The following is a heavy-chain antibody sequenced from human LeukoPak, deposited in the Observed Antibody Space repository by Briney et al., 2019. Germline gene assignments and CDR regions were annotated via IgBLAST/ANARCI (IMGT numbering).Heavy chain of an antibody. D-gene: IGHD3-22*01. CDR3: AKAPSYYDGSGSFWIEDF. J-gene: IGHJ4*02. V-gene: IGHV3-23*01. Sequence: PGGSLRLSCAASGITLSTDAMSWVRQAPGKGLEWVSSISNSGDRTYFADSVKGRFSISRDNSRNTLYLQMNSLRAEDSAVYYCAKAPSYYDGSGSFWIEDFWGQGTLVTVSS. CDR2: ISNSGDRT. CDR1: GITLSTDA.